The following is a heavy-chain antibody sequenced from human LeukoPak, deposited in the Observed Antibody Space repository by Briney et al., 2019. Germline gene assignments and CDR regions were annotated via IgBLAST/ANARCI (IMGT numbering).Heavy chain of an antibody. Sequence: SETLSLTCGVSGGSISSGSYYWGWIRQPPGKGLEWIGSIYYSGSTYYNPSLRSRVTISADTSKNQLSLKLTSVTAADTAVYYCARQSNGYYYWGQGTLVTVSS. CDR1: GGSISSGSYY. CDR3: ARQSNGYYY. V-gene: IGHV4-39*01. D-gene: IGHD3-22*01. J-gene: IGHJ4*02. CDR2: IYYSGST.